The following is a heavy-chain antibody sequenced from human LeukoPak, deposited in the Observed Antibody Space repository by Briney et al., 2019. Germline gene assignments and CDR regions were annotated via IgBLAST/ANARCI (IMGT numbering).Heavy chain of an antibody. CDR2: IKQDGSEK. CDR3: ARGIGDYYYYYMDV. CDR1: GFTFSSYW. D-gene: IGHD2-15*01. J-gene: IGHJ6*03. V-gene: IGHV3-7*01. Sequence: GRSLRLSCAASGFTFSSYWMSWVRQAPGKGLEWVANIKQDGSEKYYVDSVKGRFTISRDNAKNSLYLQMNSLRAEDTAVYYCARGIGDYYYYYMDVWGKGTTVTVSS.